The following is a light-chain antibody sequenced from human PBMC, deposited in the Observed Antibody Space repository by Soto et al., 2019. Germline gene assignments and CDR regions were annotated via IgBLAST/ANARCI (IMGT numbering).Light chain of an antibody. CDR2: AAS. V-gene: IGKV1-12*01. CDR3: LQVKNFPRT. J-gene: IGKJ1*01. Sequence: DIQMTQARSSVSASVGDRVTITCRASQDINNRVAWFQQRPGRAPKYLIQAASILQSGFPSRFSATGSGTDFTLTIDSLQPEDFATYYCLQVKNFPRTFGQGTKLEIK. CDR1: QDINNR.